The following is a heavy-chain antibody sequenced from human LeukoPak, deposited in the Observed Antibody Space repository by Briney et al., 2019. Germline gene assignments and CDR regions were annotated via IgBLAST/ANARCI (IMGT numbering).Heavy chain of an antibody. CDR3: WKLGYGSGKDLYYHYGMDV. CDR1: GFTFSSYA. J-gene: IGHJ6*04. CDR2: ISGSGGST. D-gene: IGHD3-10*01. Sequence: PGGSLRLSCAASGFTFSSYAMSWVRQAPGKGLEWVSAISGSGGSTYYADSVKGRFTISRDNSKNTLYLQMNSLRAEDTAVYYCWKLGYGSGKDLYYHYGMDVWGKGTTVTVSS. V-gene: IGHV3-23*01.